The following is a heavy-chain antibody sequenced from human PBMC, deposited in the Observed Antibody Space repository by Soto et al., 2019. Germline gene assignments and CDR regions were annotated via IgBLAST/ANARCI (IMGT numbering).Heavy chain of an antibody. D-gene: IGHD6-19*01. CDR1: GGTFSSYT. V-gene: IGHV1-69*04. Sequence: SVKVSCKASGGTFSSYTISWVRQAPGQGLEWMGRIIPILGIANYAQKFQGRVTITADKSTSTAYMELSSLRSEDTAVYYCARDQCPRPWLNPDAFDIWGQGTMVTVSS. CDR3: ARDQCPRPWLNPDAFDI. J-gene: IGHJ3*02. CDR2: IIPILGIA.